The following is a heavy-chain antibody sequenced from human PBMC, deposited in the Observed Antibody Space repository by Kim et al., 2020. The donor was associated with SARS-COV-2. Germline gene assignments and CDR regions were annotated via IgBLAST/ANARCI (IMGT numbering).Heavy chain of an antibody. J-gene: IGHJ5*02. Sequence: SETLSLTCTVSGGSIRTYYCSWTRQSPGKGLEWIGYIYSNGNTNYNPSLRSRLTISVDTSKTQNSLNLTSVTTAATAVYYCARAGIIGTYNWFVHLGQG. CDR2: IYSNGNT. CDR1: GGSIRTYY. CDR3: ARAGIIGTYNWFVH. V-gene: IGHV4-59*13.